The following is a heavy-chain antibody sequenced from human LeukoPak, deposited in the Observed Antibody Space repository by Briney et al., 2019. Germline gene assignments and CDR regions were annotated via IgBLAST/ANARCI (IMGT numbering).Heavy chain of an antibody. J-gene: IGHJ4*02. D-gene: IGHD1-26*01. CDR3: ARDKEDSGSYGMGGY. CDR2: INTNTGNP. CDR1: GYTFTSYA. Sequence: ASVKVSCKDSGYTFTSYAMNWVRQAPGQGLEWMGWINTNTGNPTYAQGFTGRFVFSLDTSVSTAYLQISSLKAEDTAVYYCARDKEDSGSYGMGGYWGQGTLVTVSS. V-gene: IGHV7-4-1*02.